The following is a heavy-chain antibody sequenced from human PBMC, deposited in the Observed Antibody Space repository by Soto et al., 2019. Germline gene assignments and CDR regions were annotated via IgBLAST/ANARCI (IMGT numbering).Heavy chain of an antibody. CDR2: IHGTRSII. Sequence: EVQLVESGGGLVQPGGSLRLSCAVSGFTFSTHAMNWVRQAPGKGLEWVAYIHGTRSIIYSADSVKGRFTISRDNAKNSLFLQMDSLREEDTAVYYCARDARNADYDYWGQGTLVTVSS. V-gene: IGHV3-48*02. D-gene: IGHD3-16*01. CDR3: ARDARNADYDY. CDR1: GFTFSTHA. J-gene: IGHJ4*02.